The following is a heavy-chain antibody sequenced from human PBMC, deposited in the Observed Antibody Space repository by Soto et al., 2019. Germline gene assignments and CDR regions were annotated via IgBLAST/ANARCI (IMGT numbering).Heavy chain of an antibody. J-gene: IGHJ4*02. CDR1: GFTFSSYA. CDR3: ARDLEYSSSPNYFDY. D-gene: IGHD6-6*01. CDR2: ISYDGSNK. V-gene: IGHV3-30-3*01. Sequence: QVQLVESGGGVVQPGRSLRLSCAASGFTFSSYAMHWVRQAPGKGLEWVVVISYDGSNKYYADSVKGRFTISRDNSKNTLYLQMNSLRAEDTAVYYCARDLEYSSSPNYFDYWGQGTLVTVSS.